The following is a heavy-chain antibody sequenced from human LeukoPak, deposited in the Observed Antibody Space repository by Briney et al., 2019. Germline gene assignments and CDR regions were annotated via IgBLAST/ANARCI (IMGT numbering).Heavy chain of an antibody. CDR2: FYADGST. CDR1: RLPLSTQF. V-gene: IGHV3-53*01. J-gene: IGHJ6*02. CDR3: ATVRYSSSWYPLYYYGMDV. Sequence: GESLRQACSAYRLPLSTQFMTRVRQAPARGLERVHLFYADGSTFYADSVKGRFTISRDNSKNPLYLQMNSLRAEDTAVYYCATVRYSSSWYPLYYYGMDVWGQGTTVTVSS. D-gene: IGHD6-13*01.